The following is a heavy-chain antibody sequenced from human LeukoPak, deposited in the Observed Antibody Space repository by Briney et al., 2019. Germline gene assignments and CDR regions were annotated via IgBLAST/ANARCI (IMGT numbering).Heavy chain of an antibody. J-gene: IGHJ3*02. CDR2: FSGSGGST. CDR3: AKAKTMTHDAFDI. V-gene: IGHV3-23*01. Sequence: GGSLRLSCAASGFTFSSYAMSWVRQAAGKGLEWVSGFSGSGGSTYYADSVKGRFTISRDNSKNTLYLQMNSLRAEDTAVYYCAKAKTMTHDAFDIWGQGTMVTVSS. CDR1: GFTFSSYA. D-gene: IGHD3-22*01.